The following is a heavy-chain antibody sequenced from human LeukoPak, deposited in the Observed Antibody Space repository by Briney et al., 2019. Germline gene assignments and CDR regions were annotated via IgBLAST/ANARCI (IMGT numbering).Heavy chain of an antibody. Sequence: GSSVKVSCKASGGTFSSYAISWVRQAPGQGLEWMGGIIPIFGTANYAQKFKGRVTITADESTSTAYMELSSLRSEDTAVYYCARDIVVVVAASYYYYYGMDVWGKGTTVTVSS. CDR2: IIPIFGTA. D-gene: IGHD2-15*01. CDR1: GGTFSSYA. V-gene: IGHV1-69*01. CDR3: ARDIVVVVAASYYYYYGMDV. J-gene: IGHJ6*04.